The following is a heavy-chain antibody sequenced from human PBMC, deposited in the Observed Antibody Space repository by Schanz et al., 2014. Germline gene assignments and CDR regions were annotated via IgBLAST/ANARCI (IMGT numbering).Heavy chain of an antibody. D-gene: IGHD2-15*01. V-gene: IGHV3-53*01. CDR2: MYINSGST. CDR3: AKDIGGAVAAPVYDS. CDR1: GFTVNTNY. J-gene: IGHJ4*02. Sequence: VQLVESGGGVVQPGGSLRLSCAVSGFTVNTNYMSWVRQAPGKGLEWISSMYINSGSTQYADSVKSRFTISRDNSKNTVFLQMSSLRADDTALYYCAKDIGGAVAAPVYDSWGQGTLVTVSS.